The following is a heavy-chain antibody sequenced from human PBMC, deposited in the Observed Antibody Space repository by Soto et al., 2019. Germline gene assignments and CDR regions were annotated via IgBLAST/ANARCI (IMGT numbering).Heavy chain of an antibody. CDR1: GFTFRNYD. CDR2: ISYDENRK. CDR3: AKDFASGAAAARNYYYYGMDV. D-gene: IGHD6-13*01. Sequence: HPGGSLRLSCAASGFTFRNYDMHWFRQAPGKGLEWVAVISYDENRKNYADSVKGRFTISRDNSKNTLYLQMNSLRAEDTAVYYCAKDFASGAAAARNYYYYGMDVWGQGTTVTASS. J-gene: IGHJ6*02. V-gene: IGHV3-30-3*01.